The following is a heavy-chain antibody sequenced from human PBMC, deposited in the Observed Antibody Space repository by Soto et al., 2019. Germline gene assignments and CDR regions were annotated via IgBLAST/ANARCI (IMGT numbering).Heavy chain of an antibody. CDR2: IFHDGTA. D-gene: IGHD3-16*01. J-gene: IGHJ4*02. CDR1: GVSISSGNW. V-gene: IGHV4-4*02. CDR3: ARLVYDTRLNYLYFDF. Sequence: SSETLSLTCAVSGVSISSGNWWTWVRQSPRKGLEYIGEIFHDGTANYYSSFGRRAAVSVDKSKNQFSLRLTSVTAADTAIYYCARLVYDTRLNYLYFDFWGQGALVTVSS.